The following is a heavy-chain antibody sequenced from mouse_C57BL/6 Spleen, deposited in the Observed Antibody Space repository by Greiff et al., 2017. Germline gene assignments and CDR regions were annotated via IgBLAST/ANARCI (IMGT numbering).Heavy chain of an antibody. D-gene: IGHD5-1*01. CDR1: GYTFTSYW. Sequence: QVQLQQPGAELVKPGASVKLSCKASGYTFTSYWMHWVKQRPGPGLEWIGMIHPNSGSTNYNEKFKSKATLTVDKSSSTAYMQLSRLTSEDSAVYYCARSQGSTYYFDYWGQGTTLTVSS. CDR2: IHPNSGST. V-gene: IGHV1-64*01. J-gene: IGHJ2*01. CDR3: ARSQGSTYYFDY.